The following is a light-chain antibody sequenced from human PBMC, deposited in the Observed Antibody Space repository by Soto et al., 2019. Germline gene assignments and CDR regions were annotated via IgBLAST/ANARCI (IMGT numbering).Light chain of an antibody. CDR1: QNNSSN. Sequence: ELVMTPSPSTLSVSXDERATLSXXATQNNSSNLVWYQQKPGQTPSHLMYGAATRATGILARFSGSGSSTKFFLTTISLQSDEVIVYYCQHYYDMLLTFGQGTRLEIK. CDR2: GAA. CDR3: QHYYDMLLT. V-gene: IGKV3D-15*01. J-gene: IGKJ5*01.